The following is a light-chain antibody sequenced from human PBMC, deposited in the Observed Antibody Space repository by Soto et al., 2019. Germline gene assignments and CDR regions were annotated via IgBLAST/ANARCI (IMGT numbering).Light chain of an antibody. J-gene: IGKJ4*01. V-gene: IGKV3-15*01. CDR1: QSVSSN. Sequence: EIVMTQYPATLSVSPGERATLSCRASQSVSSNLAWYQQKPGQAPRRLIYGASTRATGIPARFSGSGSGTEFTLTISSLQSEDFAVYYCQQYNNWPFTFGGGTKVEIK. CDR2: GAS. CDR3: QQYNNWPFT.